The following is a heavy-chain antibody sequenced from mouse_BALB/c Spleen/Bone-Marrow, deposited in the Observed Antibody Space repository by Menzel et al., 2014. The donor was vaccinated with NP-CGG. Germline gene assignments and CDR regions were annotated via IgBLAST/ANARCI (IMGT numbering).Heavy chain of an antibody. Sequence: EVMLVESGGGLVQPGGSLKLSCATSGFTFSDYYMYWVRQTPEKRLEWVAYISNGGGSTYYPDTVKVRFTISRDNAKNTLYLQMSRLKSEDTAMYYCARHLYGNYGAMDYWGQGTSVTVSS. D-gene: IGHD2-1*01. CDR3: ARHLYGNYGAMDY. V-gene: IGHV5-12*02. CDR2: ISNGGGST. CDR1: GFTFSDYY. J-gene: IGHJ4*01.